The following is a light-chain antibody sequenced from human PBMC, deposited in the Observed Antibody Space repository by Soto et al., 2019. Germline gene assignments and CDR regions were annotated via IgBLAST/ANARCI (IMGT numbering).Light chain of an antibody. Sequence: EIVMTQSPATLSVSPGDRATLSCRASQSVSSDLAWYQQKPGQAPRLLIYGATTRATDIPARFSGSGSGTEFTLTISSLQSEDFAVYYCQQYNNCPPWTFGQGTKVE. CDR3: QQYNNCPPWT. J-gene: IGKJ1*01. V-gene: IGKV3-15*01. CDR1: QSVSSD. CDR2: GAT.